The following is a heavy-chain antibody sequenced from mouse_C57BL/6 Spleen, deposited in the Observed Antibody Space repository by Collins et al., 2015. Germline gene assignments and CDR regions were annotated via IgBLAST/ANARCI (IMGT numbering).Heavy chain of an antibody. CDR2: TDPSDSRT. CDR3: AKEGYDGY. Sequence: QVQLQQPGAELVRPGASVKLSCKASGYTFTNSWMNWVKQRPGQGLEWIGMTDPSDSRTHYNQIFKDKATLTVDKSSSIAYMVLISLTSEDSAVYYCAKEGYDGYWGQGTLVTVSA. J-gene: IGHJ3*02. CDR1: GYTFTNSW. V-gene: IGHV1-61*01. D-gene: IGHD2-2*01.